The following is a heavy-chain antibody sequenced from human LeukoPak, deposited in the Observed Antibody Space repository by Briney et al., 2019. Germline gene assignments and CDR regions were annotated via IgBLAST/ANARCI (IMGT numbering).Heavy chain of an antibody. D-gene: IGHD1-26*01. Sequence: QAGGSLRLSCAASGFTFSSYWMHWVRQAPGKGLVWVSRTKVDGASTSYADSVKGRFTISTDNAKNTLYLQMNSLRAEDTAVYYCARERIVGGPNVNYYYYHMDVWGKGTTVTASS. CDR1: GFTFSSYW. J-gene: IGHJ6*03. V-gene: IGHV3-74*01. CDR2: TKVDGAST. CDR3: ARERIVGGPNVNYYYYHMDV.